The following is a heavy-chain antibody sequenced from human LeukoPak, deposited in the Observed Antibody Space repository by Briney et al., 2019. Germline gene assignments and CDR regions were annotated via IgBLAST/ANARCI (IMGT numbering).Heavy chain of an antibody. Sequence: SQTLSLTCTVSGGSISSGGYYWSWIRQHPGKGLEWIGYIYYSGSTYYNPSLKSRVTISADTSKNQFSLKLSSVTAADTAVYYCARDVGGYCSGGSCYNYGMDVWGQGTTVTVSS. CDR1: GGSISSGGYY. J-gene: IGHJ6*02. CDR2: IYYSGST. CDR3: ARDVGGYCSGGSCYNYGMDV. D-gene: IGHD2-15*01. V-gene: IGHV4-31*03.